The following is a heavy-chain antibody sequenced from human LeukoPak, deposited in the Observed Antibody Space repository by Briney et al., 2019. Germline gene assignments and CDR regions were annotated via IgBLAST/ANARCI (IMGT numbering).Heavy chain of an antibody. V-gene: IGHV1-46*01. D-gene: IGHD5-12*01. CDR1: GYTFTSYY. Sequence: ASVKVSCKASGYTFTSYYMHWVRQAPGQGLEWMGIINPSGGSTSYAQKFQGRVTMTRDMSTSTVYMELSSLRSEDTAVYYCARGSSGYSGYANFDYWGQGTLVTVPS. CDR2: INPSGGST. CDR3: ARGSSGYSGYANFDY. J-gene: IGHJ4*02.